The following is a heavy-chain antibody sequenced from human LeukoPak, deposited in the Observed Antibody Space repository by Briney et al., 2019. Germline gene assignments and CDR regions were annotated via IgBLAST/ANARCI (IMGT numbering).Heavy chain of an antibody. V-gene: IGHV3-9*01. CDR2: ISCNSGSI. D-gene: IGHD5-24*01. CDR1: GFTFNDYA. J-gene: IGHJ4*02. CDR3: AKDGGDGYNWKPSGFDY. Sequence: GRSLRLSCAASGFTFNDYAMHWVRQAPGKGLEWVSAISCNSGSIGYADSVKGRFTISRDNAKNSLYLQMNSLRAEDTALYYCAKDGGDGYNWKPSGFDYWGQGTLVTVSS.